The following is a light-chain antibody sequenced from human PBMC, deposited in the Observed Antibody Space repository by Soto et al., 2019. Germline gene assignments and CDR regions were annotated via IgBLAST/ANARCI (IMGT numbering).Light chain of an antibody. CDR1: QSVSSY. CDR2: EEP. Sequence: DIVLTQSPATLSLSQGERATLSCRASQSVSSYLDWYQQNPGQTRRLLISEEPYSATGSPCMFSGSGSGTDFNLTISSRGSEYCAYYDFQQHSSWPRSVGQGTKLEIK. V-gene: IGKV3-11*01. J-gene: IGKJ2*03. CDR3: QQHSSWPRS.